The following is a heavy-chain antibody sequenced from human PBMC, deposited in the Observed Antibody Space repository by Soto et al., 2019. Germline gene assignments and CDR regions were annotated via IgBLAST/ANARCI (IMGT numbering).Heavy chain of an antibody. CDR1: GVSISSGGYY. V-gene: IGHV4-31*03. Sequence: SETLSLTCTVSGVSISSGGYYWSWIRQHPGKGLEWIGYIYYSGSTYYNPSLKSRVTISVDTSKNQFSLKLSSVTAADTAVYYCARGSSRRHLEWLFQYYFDYWGQGTLVTVSS. D-gene: IGHD3-3*01. J-gene: IGHJ4*02. CDR2: IYYSGST. CDR3: ARGSSRRHLEWLFQYYFDY.